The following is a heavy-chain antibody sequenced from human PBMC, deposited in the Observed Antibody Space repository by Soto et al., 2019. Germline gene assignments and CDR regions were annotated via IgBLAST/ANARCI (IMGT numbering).Heavy chain of an antibody. CDR1: GYTFTDYY. CDR2: INPSGGST. J-gene: IGHJ4*02. D-gene: IGHD2-21*01. Sequence: QVQLVQSGAEVKKPGASVKVSCKASGYTFTDYYLHWVRQAPGQGLEWMGFINPSGGSTTYLQKFQGRVTMTRETSTGTVYMDLSSLTSEDTAVYYCARGSSVAFDYWGQGTLVTVSS. V-gene: IGHV1-46*01. CDR3: ARGSSVAFDY.